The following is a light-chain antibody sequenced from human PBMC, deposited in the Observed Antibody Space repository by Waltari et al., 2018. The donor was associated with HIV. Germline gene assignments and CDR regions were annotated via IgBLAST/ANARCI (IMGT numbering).Light chain of an antibody. CDR3: SSYTISSTVV. Sequence: QSALTQSASVSGSPGQSITISCTGTGSDIGGYNYVSWYQQQPGKAPKPLIYDVTDRPSGISDRFSGSESGNTASLTISGLQAEDEADYYCSSYTISSTVVFGGGTKLTVL. J-gene: IGLJ2*01. V-gene: IGLV2-14*03. CDR2: DVT. CDR1: GSDIGGYNY.